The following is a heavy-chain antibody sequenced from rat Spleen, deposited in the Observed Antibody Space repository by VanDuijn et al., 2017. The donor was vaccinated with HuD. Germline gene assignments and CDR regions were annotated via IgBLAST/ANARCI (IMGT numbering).Heavy chain of an antibody. CDR3: TRVNTMGHGMEA. D-gene: IGHD1-7*01. Sequence: EVQLMESGGGLVQPGRSLKLSCAASRFTFSDYYMAWVRQAPTKGLEWVATINYDGSNTYYRDSVKGRFTISRDNANSTLYLQMDSLRSEDTATYYCTRVNTMGHGMEAWGQGASVTVSS. CDR2: INYDGSNT. CDR1: RFTFSDYY. V-gene: IGHV5-7*01. J-gene: IGHJ4*01.